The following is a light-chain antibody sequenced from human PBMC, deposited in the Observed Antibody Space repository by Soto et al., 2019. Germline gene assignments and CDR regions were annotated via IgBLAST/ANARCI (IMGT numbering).Light chain of an antibody. J-gene: IGLJ1*01. CDR3: SSYTTSSLDV. CDR2: EVS. V-gene: IGLV2-14*01. CDR1: SSDVGAYNF. Sequence: QSALTQPASVSGSPGQSITISCTGTSSDVGAYNFVSWYQQHPGKAPKLMIFEVSNRPSGVSNRFSGSKSGNTASLTISGLQTDDEADYYCSSYTTSSLDVFGTGTKLTVL.